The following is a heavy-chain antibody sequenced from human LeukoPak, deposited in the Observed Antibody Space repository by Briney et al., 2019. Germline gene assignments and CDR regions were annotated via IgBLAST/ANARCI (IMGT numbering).Heavy chain of an antibody. V-gene: IGHV1-46*01. J-gene: IGHJ4*02. CDR1: GYSFTSYY. D-gene: IGHD5-12*01. CDR2: INPSGSSA. Sequence: ASVKVSCKASGYSFTSYYMHWVRQAPGQGLEWMGFINPSGSSAAYAQKFQGRVTMTEDTSTDTAYMELSSLRSEDTAVYYCATLYYSGYDLNGFDYWGQGTLVTVSS. CDR3: ATLYYSGYDLNGFDY.